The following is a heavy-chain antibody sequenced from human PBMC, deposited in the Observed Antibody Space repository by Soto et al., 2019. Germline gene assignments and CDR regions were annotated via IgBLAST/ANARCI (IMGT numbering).Heavy chain of an antibody. D-gene: IGHD2-21*01. V-gene: IGHV3-7*01. Sequence: GSLRLSCAASGFTFGNYWMSWVRQAPGKGPEWVANIKQDGSERKYVDSVKGRFTISRDNAENSLYLQMNSLRVEDTGVYYCASARHIGPWGQGTLVTVSS. J-gene: IGHJ5*02. CDR2: IKQDGSER. CDR1: GFTFGNYW. CDR3: ASARHIGP.